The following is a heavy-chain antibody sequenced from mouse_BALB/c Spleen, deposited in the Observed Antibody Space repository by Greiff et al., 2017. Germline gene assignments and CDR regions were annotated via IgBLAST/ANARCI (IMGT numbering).Heavy chain of an antibody. J-gene: IGHJ4*01. D-gene: IGHD1-1*01. V-gene: IGHV2-6-4*01. CDR3: ARNSVDYYGSSYVGAMDY. CDR1: GFSLSRYS. CDR2: IWGGGST. Sequence: VKVEESGPGLVAPSQSLSITYTVSGFSLSRYSVHWVRQPPGKGLEWLGMIWGGGSTDYNSALKSRLSISKDNSKSQVFLKMNSLQTDDTAMYYCARNSVDYYGSSYVGAMDYWGQGTSVTVSS.